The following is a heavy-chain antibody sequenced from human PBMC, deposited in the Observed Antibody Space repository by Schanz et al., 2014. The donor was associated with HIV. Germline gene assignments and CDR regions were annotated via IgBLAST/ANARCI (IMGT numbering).Heavy chain of an antibody. Sequence: QVQLVQSGAEVKKPGASVKVSCEASGYIFPNYHIHWVRQAPGQGLEWMARINLGGGSAIYAQKFQGRVTITADESTSTAYMELSSLKSEDTAMYYCASSRPMGLEIDFWGQGTLVTVSS. J-gene: IGHJ4*02. V-gene: IGHV1-46*01. CDR2: INLGGGSA. D-gene: IGHD1-1*01. CDR1: GYIFPNYH. CDR3: ASSRPMGLEIDF.